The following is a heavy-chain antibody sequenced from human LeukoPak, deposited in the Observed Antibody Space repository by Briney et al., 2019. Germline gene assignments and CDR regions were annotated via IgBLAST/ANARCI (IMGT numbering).Heavy chain of an antibody. V-gene: IGHV3-23*01. CDR1: GFTFSSYA. CDR3: ARDCDYVYSGFDY. Sequence: GGSLRLSCAASGFTFSSYAMSWVRQAPGKGLEWVSAISGSGGTTYYADSVKGPFTISRDNSKNTLYLQMNSLRAEDTAVYYCARDCDYVYSGFDYWGQGTLVTVSS. J-gene: IGHJ4*02. D-gene: IGHD3-16*01. CDR2: ISGSGGTT.